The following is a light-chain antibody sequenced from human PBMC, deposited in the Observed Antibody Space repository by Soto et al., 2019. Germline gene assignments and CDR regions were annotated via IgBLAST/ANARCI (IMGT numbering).Light chain of an antibody. V-gene: IGKV3-20*01. CDR2: GAS. J-gene: IGKJ1*01. CDR3: QQYGSSSTT. CDR1: QSVSSSY. Sequence: EIVLTQSPATLSLSPGERATLSCRASQSVSSSYLAWYQQKPGQAPRLLIYGASSRATGIPDRFSGSGSGTDFTLTISRLEPEDFAVYYCQQYGSSSTTFGQGTTVDTK.